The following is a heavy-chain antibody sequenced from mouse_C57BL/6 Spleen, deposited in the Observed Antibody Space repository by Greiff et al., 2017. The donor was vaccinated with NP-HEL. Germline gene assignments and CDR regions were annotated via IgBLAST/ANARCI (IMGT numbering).Heavy chain of an antibody. V-gene: IGHV1-64*01. CDR2: IHPNSGST. Sequence: VQLQQPGAELVKPGASVKLSCKASGYTFTSYWMHWVKQRPGQGLEWIGMIHPNSGSTNYNEKFKSKATLTVDKSSSTAYMQLSSLTSEDSAVYYCAHFYDYDWFAYWGQGTLVTVSA. D-gene: IGHD2-4*01. CDR1: GYTFTSYW. J-gene: IGHJ3*01. CDR3: AHFYDYDWFAY.